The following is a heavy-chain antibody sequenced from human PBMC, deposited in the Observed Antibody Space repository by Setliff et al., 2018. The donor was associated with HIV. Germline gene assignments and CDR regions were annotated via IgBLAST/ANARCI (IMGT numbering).Heavy chain of an antibody. V-gene: IGHV1-2*02. D-gene: IGHD3-10*01. CDR3: ARDEWFGELRLFFDY. CDR1: GYTFSNYD. CDR2: INVNSGGT. J-gene: IGHJ4*02. Sequence: GASVKVSCKASGYTFSNYDINWVRQAPGQGLEWMGWINVNSGGTKYAQKFQGRVTMTRDTSISTAYMELSRLRSDDTAVYYCARDEWFGELRLFFDYWGQGTLVTVSS.